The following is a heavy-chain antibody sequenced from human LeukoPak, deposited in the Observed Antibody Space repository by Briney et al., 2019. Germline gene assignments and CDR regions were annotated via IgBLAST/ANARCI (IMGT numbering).Heavy chain of an antibody. CDR2: IYYSGST. V-gene: IGHV4-39*01. CDR1: VGSISSSRYY. J-gene: IGHJ6*03. CDR3: AATDYYYMGV. Sequence: SEALSVTCTVSVGSISSSRYYMGWIRQPPGKGLECIGRIYYSGSTYYNPSLKSRVTISINTSKSQFSLKRSSVTSEDTAVYYCAATDYYYMGVWGKGTTVTVSS.